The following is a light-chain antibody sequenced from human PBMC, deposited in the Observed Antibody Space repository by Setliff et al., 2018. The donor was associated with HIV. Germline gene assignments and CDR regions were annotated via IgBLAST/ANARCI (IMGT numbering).Light chain of an antibody. CDR1: KLGDKY. V-gene: IGLV3-1*01. J-gene: IGLJ1*01. CDR3: QAWDSSTAFYV. Sequence: SYELTRPPSVSVSPGQTASITCSGDKLGDKYACWYQQKPGQAPVLVIYQDKKRPLGIPERFSGSNSGNTATLTISGTQAVDEADYYCQAWDSSTAFYVFGTGTKVTVL. CDR2: QDK.